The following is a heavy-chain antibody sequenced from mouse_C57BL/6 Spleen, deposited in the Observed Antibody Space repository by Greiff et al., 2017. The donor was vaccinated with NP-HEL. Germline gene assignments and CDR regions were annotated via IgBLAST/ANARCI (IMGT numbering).Heavy chain of an antibody. CDR3: VGFPCAY. D-gene: IGHD3-3*01. Sequence: QVQLQQPGAELVKPGASVKLSCKASGYTFTSYWMQWVKQRPGQGLEWIGEIDPSDSYTNYNQKFKGKATLTVDTSSSTAYMQLSSLTSEDSAVYYCVGFPCAYWGQGTLVTVSA. CDR1: GYTFTSYW. V-gene: IGHV1-50*01. CDR2: IDPSDSYT. J-gene: IGHJ3*01.